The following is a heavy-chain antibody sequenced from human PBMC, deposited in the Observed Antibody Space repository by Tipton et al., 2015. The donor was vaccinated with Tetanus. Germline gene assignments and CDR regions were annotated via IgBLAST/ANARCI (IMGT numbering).Heavy chain of an antibody. J-gene: IGHJ4*02. CDR2: IIPIFGTA. CDR1: EGTFSSYA. Sequence: QLVQSGAEVKKPGSSVKVSCKASEGTFSSYAISWVRQAPGQGLEWMGGIIPIFGTANYAQKFQGRVTITADKSTSTAYMELSSLRSEDTAVYYCARDLISHYYDSSGYYFDYWGQGTLVTVSS. D-gene: IGHD3-22*01. CDR3: ARDLISHYYDSSGYYFDY. V-gene: IGHV1-69*06.